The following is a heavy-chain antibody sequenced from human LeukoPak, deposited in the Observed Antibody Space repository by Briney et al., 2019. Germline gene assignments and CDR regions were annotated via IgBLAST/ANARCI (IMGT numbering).Heavy chain of an antibody. Sequence: ASVKVSCKASGYTFTSYYMHWVRQAPGQGLEWMGWISAYNGNTNYAQKLQGRVTMTTDTSTSTAYMELRSLRSDDTAVYYCARAFYYSSSWYSWGYYYYMDVWGKGTAVTVSS. D-gene: IGHD6-13*01. CDR1: GYTFTSYY. CDR2: ISAYNGNT. J-gene: IGHJ6*03. CDR3: ARAFYYSSSWYSWGYYYYMDV. V-gene: IGHV1-18*04.